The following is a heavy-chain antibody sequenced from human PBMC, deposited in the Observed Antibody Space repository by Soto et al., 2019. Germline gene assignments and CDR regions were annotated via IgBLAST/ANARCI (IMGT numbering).Heavy chain of an antibody. CDR3: ATRPLLPGAP. Sequence: EVQLVESGGGLIQPGGSLRLSCAASGFTFSSNDMNWVRQATGKGLEWVSLIYSGGSTYYADSVKGRFTISRDNSKNTLYLQMSSLRAEDTAVYYGATRPLLPGAPWGQGTMVTVSS. D-gene: IGHD3-22*01. CDR2: IYSGGST. CDR1: GFTFSSND. J-gene: IGHJ3*01. V-gene: IGHV3-53*01.